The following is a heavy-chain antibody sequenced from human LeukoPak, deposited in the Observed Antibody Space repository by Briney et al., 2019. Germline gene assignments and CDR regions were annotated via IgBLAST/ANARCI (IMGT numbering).Heavy chain of an antibody. CDR1: GGSFSGYD. CDR2: INHSGST. CDR3: VRAGDWLPFDY. V-gene: IGHV4-34*01. D-gene: IGHD3-9*01. Sequence: SHTLSKTCAVYGGSFSGYDWSWIRQPPGKGLEWIGEINHSGSTNYNPSLKSRVTISVDTSKNQFSLKLSSVTAADTAVYYCVRAGDWLPFDYWGQGTLVTVSS. J-gene: IGHJ4*02.